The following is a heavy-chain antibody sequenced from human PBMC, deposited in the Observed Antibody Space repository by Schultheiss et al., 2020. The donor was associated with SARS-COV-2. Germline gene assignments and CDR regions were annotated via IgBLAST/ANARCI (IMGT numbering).Heavy chain of an antibody. CDR3: ARDPGYKVSSPHHNWFDP. V-gene: IGHV4-31*03. CDR2: IYYSGGT. Sequence: SETLSLTCTVSGGSITSGGYYWSWIRQHPGRGLEWIGHIYYSGGTYYSPSLKSRASISLDTSKNHFSLILTSVTAADTAVYYCARDPGYKVSSPHHNWFDPWGQGTLVTVSS. CDR1: GGSITSGGYY. D-gene: IGHD2-2*02. J-gene: IGHJ5*02.